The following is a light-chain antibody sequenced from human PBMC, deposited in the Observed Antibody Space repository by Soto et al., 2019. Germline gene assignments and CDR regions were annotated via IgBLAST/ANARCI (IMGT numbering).Light chain of an antibody. CDR2: AAS. CDR1: QSVTSNY. Sequence: EIVLTQSPGTLSLSPGERATLSCRASQSVTSNYLAWYQLKPGQAPRLLIYAASNTATGIPDRFSGSGSGTDFTLSISRLEPEDFAVYYCQQYGSTSSITFGQGTRLEI. CDR3: QQYGSTSSIT. V-gene: IGKV3-20*01. J-gene: IGKJ5*01.